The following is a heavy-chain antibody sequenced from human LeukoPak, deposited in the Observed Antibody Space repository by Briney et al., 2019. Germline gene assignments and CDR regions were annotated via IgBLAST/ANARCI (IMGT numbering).Heavy chain of an antibody. Sequence: PSETLSLTCTVSGGSISSYYWSWIRQPPGKGLEWIGYIYYSGSTNYNPSLKSRVTISVDTSKNQFSLKLSSATAADTAVYYCARTYYDFWSGYSTFDYWGQGTLVTVSS. CDR2: IYYSGST. J-gene: IGHJ4*02. D-gene: IGHD3-3*01. V-gene: IGHV4-59*01. CDR1: GGSISSYY. CDR3: ARTYYDFWSGYSTFDY.